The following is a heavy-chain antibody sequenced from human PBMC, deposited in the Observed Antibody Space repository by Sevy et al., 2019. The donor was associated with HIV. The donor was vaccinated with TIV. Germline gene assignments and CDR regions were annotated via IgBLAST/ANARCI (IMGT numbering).Heavy chain of an antibody. CDR3: AGFLDTFYEY. CDR2: ISSSGSAK. CDR1: GFTFSSYE. Sequence: GGSLRLSCAASGFTFSSYEMNWVRQAPGKGLEWVSYISSSGSAKHYANSVKGRFTISRDNAKNSLYQQMNSLRAEDTAFYYCAGFLDTFYEYWGQGTLVTVSS. V-gene: IGHV3-48*03. J-gene: IGHJ4*02.